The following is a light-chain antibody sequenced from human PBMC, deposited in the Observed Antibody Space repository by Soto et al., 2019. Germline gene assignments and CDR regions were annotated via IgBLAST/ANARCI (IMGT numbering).Light chain of an antibody. Sequence: CVSPGERATLSCRASQSVSSDLAWYQQKPGQAPRLLIYGASNRATGIPDRFSGSFSVPAFTLTSSMPAVAAFPLYCCPYHSNPCPFGQGTKVDIK. CDR3: PYHSNPCP. J-gene: IGKJ1*01. CDR2: GAS. V-gene: IGKV3D-15*03. CDR1: QSVSSD.